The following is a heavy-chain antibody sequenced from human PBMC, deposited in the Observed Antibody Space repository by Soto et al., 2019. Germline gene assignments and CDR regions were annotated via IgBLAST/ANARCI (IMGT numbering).Heavy chain of an antibody. Sequence: SETLSLTCAVYGGSFSGYYWTWIRQPPGKGLEWIGEINHSGKTNYNPSLKSRITMSVDTSKNQFSLRLSSVTAADTAVYYCARGPPYSGSYYRFWGQGTLVTV. V-gene: IGHV4-34*01. CDR3: ARGPPYSGSYYRF. CDR1: GGSFSGYY. CDR2: INHSGKT. D-gene: IGHD1-26*01. J-gene: IGHJ4*02.